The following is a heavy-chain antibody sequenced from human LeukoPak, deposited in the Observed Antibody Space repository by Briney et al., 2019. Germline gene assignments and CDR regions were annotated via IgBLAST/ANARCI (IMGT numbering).Heavy chain of an antibody. V-gene: IGHV3-23*01. CDR3: VREHYGDAFNM. J-gene: IGHJ3*02. CDR2: ISGNAGNR. D-gene: IGHD3-10*01. CDR1: GFTFSSYA. Sequence: GGSLRLSCAASGFTFSSYAMSWVRQAPGKGLEWVSVISGNAGNRHYADSVRGRFTISRDNSKNTLFLQMNSLRVEDTAVYYCVREHYGDAFNMWGQGTWVIVSS.